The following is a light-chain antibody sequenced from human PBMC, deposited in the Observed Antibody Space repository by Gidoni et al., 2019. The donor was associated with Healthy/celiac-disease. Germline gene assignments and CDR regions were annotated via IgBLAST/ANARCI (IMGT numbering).Light chain of an antibody. CDR3: QQRYSTPPT. J-gene: IGKJ1*01. CDR1: QSISSY. Sequence: DIQMTHSPSSLSASVGDRVTITCRASQSISSYFIWYQQKPGKAPKLLIYAASSSQSGVPSRFSGSGAGTDFTLTISSRQPEDFATFYCQQRYSTPPTFGQGTKVEIK. V-gene: IGKV1-39*01. CDR2: AAS.